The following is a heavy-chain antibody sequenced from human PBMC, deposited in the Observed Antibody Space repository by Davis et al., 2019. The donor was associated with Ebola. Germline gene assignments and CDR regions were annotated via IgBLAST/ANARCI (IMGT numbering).Heavy chain of an antibody. CDR3: AKVELRGY. D-gene: IGHD1-7*01. CDR1: VITFSSYA. CDR2: ISGSGGTT. J-gene: IGHJ4*02. V-gene: IGHV3-23*01. Sequence: GGSLRLSCADSVITFSSYAMTWVRQAPGKGLEWFSAISGSGGTTYYAGSVKGRFTVSRDNSKKTMYLQMNSLRAEDTAVYYCAKVELRGYWGQGTLVTVSS.